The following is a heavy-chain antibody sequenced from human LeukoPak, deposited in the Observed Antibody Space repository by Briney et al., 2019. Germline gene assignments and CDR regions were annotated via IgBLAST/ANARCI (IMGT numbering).Heavy chain of an antibody. J-gene: IGHJ3*02. Sequence: GESLKISCKGSGYSFTTYWIGWVRQMPGKGLEWMGIIYPGDSDTRYSPSFQGQVTISADKSISTAYLQWSSLKASDTAMYYCARPVRSGYDVDAFDIWGQGAMVTVSS. CDR3: ARPVRSGYDVDAFDI. CDR2: IYPGDSDT. CDR1: GYSFTTYW. V-gene: IGHV5-51*01. D-gene: IGHD3-22*01.